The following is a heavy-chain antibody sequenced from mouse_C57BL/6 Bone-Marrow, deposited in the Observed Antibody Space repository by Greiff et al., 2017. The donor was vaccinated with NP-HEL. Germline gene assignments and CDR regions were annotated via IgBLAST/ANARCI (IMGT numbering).Heavy chain of an antibody. CDR2: ISYSGST. V-gene: IGHV3-1*01. J-gene: IGHJ1*03. Sequence: VQLQQSGPGMVKPSQSLSLTCTVTGYSITSGYDWHWIRHFPGNKLEWMGYISYSGSTNYNPSLKSRNSITHDTSKNHFFLKFNSVTTEDAATYYCARENVGYWYFDVWGTGTTVTVSS. CDR3: ARENVGYWYFDV. CDR1: GYSITSGYD.